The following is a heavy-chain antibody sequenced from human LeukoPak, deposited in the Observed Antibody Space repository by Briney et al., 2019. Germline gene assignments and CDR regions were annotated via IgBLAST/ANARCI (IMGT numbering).Heavy chain of an antibody. CDR1: GFTFSSYD. V-gene: IGHV3-13*01. CDR2: IGTAGDT. Sequence: PGGSLRLSCAASGFTFSSYDMHWVRQATGKGLEWVSAIGTAGDTYYPGSVKGRFTISRENAKNSLYLQMNSLRAEDTAVYYCARGADLSIAAAGTFFDYWGQGTLVTVSS. CDR3: ARGADLSIAAAGTFFDY. J-gene: IGHJ4*02. D-gene: IGHD6-13*01.